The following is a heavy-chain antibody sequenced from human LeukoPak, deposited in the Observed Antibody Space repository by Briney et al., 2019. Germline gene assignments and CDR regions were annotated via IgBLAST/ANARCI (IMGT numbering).Heavy chain of an antibody. CDR2: IYSGGST. Sequence: GGSLRLSCAASGFTVSSNYMSWVRQAPGKGLEWVSVIYSGGSTYYADSVKGRFTISRDNSKNTLYLQMNSLRAEDTAVYYCAKIDSSGYYGSDYWGQGTLVTVSS. D-gene: IGHD3-22*01. CDR1: GFTVSSNY. CDR3: AKIDSSGYYGSDY. J-gene: IGHJ4*02. V-gene: IGHV3-66*01.